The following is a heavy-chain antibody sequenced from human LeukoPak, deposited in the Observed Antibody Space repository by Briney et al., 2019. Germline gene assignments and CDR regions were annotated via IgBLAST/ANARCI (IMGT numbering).Heavy chain of an antibody. Sequence: ASVTVSCKASGYTFTSYAMNWVRQAPGQGLEWMGWINTNTGNPTYAQGFTGRFVFSLDTSVSTAYLQISSLKAEDTAVYYCARDLKRLKIAVAGTRALPDYWGQGTLVTVSS. CDR1: GYTFTSYA. J-gene: IGHJ4*02. V-gene: IGHV7-4-1*02. CDR2: INTNTGNP. D-gene: IGHD6-19*01. CDR3: ARDLKRLKIAVAGTRALPDY.